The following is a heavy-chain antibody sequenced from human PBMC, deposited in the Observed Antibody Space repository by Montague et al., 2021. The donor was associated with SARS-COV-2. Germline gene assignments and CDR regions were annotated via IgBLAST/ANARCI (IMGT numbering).Heavy chain of an antibody. CDR1: GGSIRNYF. Sequence: SETLSLTCTVSGGSIRNYFWSWIRQPPGKGLEWIGYIYYTGSTNYNSSLKSRVIMSISMSENQFSLKLNSVTAADTAVYYCARAIGAPENWFDPWGQGTLVTVSS. CDR3: ARAIGAPENWFDP. D-gene: IGHD3-16*01. J-gene: IGHJ5*02. CDR2: IYYTGST. V-gene: IGHV4-59*12.